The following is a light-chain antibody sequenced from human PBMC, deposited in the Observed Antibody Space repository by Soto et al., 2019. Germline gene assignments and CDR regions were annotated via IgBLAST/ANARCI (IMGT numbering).Light chain of an antibody. V-gene: IGKV1-9*01. CDR2: AAS. Sequence: DIQLTQSPSLLSASVGDRVTITCRASQGIRSYLAWYQQKPGKAPQLLLYAASTLQSGVPSRFSGSGSGTEFTLTISSLQPEDFATYYCLQLNDYPRTFGQGTKVEIK. CDR3: LQLNDYPRT. CDR1: QGIRSY. J-gene: IGKJ1*01.